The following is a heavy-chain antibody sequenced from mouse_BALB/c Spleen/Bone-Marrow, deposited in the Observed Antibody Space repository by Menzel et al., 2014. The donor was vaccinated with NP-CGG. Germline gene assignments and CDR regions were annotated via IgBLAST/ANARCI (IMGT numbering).Heavy chain of an antibody. CDR1: GYTFXRYT. Sequence: QVQLQQPGAELARPGASVKMSCQASGYTFXRYTMHWEKKRPGQGLEWIGYIIPNSGYSNYNQKFKDKATLTADKSSSTAYMQLSSLTSEDSAVYYCTIRYYAMDYWGQGTSVTVSS. CDR2: IIPNSGYS. CDR3: TIRYYAMDY. J-gene: IGHJ4*01. V-gene: IGHV1-4*01. D-gene: IGHD1-1*01.